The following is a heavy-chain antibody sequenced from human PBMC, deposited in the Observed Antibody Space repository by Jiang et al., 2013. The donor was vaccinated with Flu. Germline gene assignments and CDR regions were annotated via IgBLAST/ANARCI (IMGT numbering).Heavy chain of an antibody. CDR1: GYSSTPYK. Sequence: SGAEVKNPGASVRIFCKASGYSSTPYKIHWVRQAPGQGLEWVGWIHIGTGDIHYSQKFQGRLTITRDTSASTAYMELTSLRSEDTAVYYCARDEDSWGQGTLVTVSS. CDR2: IHIGTGDI. V-gene: IGHV1-3*04. J-gene: IGHJ4*02. CDR3: ARDEDS.